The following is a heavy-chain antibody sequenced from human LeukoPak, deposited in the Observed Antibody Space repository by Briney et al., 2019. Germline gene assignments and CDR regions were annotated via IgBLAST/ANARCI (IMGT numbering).Heavy chain of an antibody. Sequence: PGGSLRLSCAASKFNYAMSWVRQVPGKGLEWVSASSSSDDGKWYAESVRGRFTISRDTSKNTVYLQMNSLRVEDAGVYYCAKAPVTSCRGAFCYPFDYWGHGTLVTVSS. CDR1: KFNYA. J-gene: IGHJ4*01. V-gene: IGHV3-23*01. CDR3: AKAPVTSCRGAFCYPFDY. CDR2: SSSSDDGK. D-gene: IGHD2-21*01.